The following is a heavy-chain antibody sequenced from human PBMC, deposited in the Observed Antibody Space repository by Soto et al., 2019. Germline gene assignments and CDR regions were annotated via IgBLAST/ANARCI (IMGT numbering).Heavy chain of an antibody. CDR2: LAHDALNI. CDR1: GFAFTKYG. V-gene: IGHV3-30*03. Sequence: PGGSLRLSCAASGFAFTKYGFHWVRQAPGKGLEWVAGLAHDALNIYYAGSVRGRFSISRDNPEQTVYLQMSSLRVEDTAVYYCTRDFFGSWTIDYWGQGILVTVSS. CDR3: TRDFFGSWTIDY. J-gene: IGHJ4*02. D-gene: IGHD2-15*01.